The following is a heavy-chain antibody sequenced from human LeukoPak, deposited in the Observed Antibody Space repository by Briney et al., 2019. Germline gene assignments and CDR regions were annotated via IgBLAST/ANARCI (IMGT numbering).Heavy chain of an antibody. CDR3: ARQLYGDFVNWFDP. Sequence: ASETLSLTCTVSGGSTSSSSYYWGWLRQPPGKGLEWIGSIYYSGSTYYNPSLKSRVTMSVDTSKNQFSLNLRSVTAADTAVYYCARQLYGDFVNWFDPWGQGTLVTVSS. D-gene: IGHD4-17*01. CDR2: IYYSGST. CDR1: GGSTSSSSYY. V-gene: IGHV4-39*01. J-gene: IGHJ5*02.